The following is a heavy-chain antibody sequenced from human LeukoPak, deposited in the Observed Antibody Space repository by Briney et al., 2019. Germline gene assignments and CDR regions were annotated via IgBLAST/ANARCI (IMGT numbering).Heavy chain of an antibody. Sequence: GGSLRLSCAASGFTFSSYAMSWVRQAPGKGLEWVSAISGSGGSTYYADSVKGRFTISRDNSKNTLYLQMNSLRAEDTAVYYCAKDYSDSSGYFRVPHVFDFWGQGTLVTVSS. V-gene: IGHV3-23*01. CDR1: GFTFSSYA. J-gene: IGHJ4*02. CDR3: AKDYSDSSGYFRVPHVFDF. CDR2: ISGSGGST. D-gene: IGHD3-22*01.